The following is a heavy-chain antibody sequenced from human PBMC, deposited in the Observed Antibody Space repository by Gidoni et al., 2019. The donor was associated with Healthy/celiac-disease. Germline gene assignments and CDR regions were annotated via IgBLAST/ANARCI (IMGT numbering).Heavy chain of an antibody. D-gene: IGHD5-18*01. CDR2: ISSSSSYI. J-gene: IGHJ4*02. V-gene: IGHV3-21*01. Sequence: EVQLVESGGGLVKPGGSLRLSCAASGFTFRSYSMNWVRQAPGKGLEWVSSISSSSSYIYYADSVKGRFTISRDNAKNSLYLQMNSLRAEDTAVYYCARDPGGVRGYSYGSDYWGQGTLVTVSS. CDR3: ARDPGGVRGYSYGSDY. CDR1: GFTFRSYS.